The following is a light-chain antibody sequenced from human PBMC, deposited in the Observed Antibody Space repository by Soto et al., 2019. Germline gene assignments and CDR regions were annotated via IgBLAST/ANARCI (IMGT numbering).Light chain of an antibody. CDR3: QQYADSQT. J-gene: IGKJ1*01. CDR1: QSVSSGY. V-gene: IGKV3-20*01. Sequence: DIVLTQSPGTLYLSPGERATLSCRASQSVSSGYLAWYQQRPGQAPRLLIYGASSRATGIPDRFSGSGSGTDFTLTISRLQPEDLAVYYCQQYADSQTFGQGTKVDI. CDR2: GAS.